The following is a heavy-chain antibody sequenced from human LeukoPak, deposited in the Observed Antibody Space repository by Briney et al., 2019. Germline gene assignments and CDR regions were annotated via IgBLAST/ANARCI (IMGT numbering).Heavy chain of an antibody. CDR2: FNPVGRP. CDR3: ARTLYDVLSGFDF. Sequence: ASVKVSCKASGYTFTTHYLHWVRQAPGQGLQWMAMFNPVGRPRYAQKFQGRVTMTRDRSTATVTMELSSLTSDDTAVYYCARTLYDVLSGFDFWGQGTLVTVSA. J-gene: IGHJ4*01. D-gene: IGHD3-3*01. CDR1: GYTFTTHY. V-gene: IGHV1-46*01.